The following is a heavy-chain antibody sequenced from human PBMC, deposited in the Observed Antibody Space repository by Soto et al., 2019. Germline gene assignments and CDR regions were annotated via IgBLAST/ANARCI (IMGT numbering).Heavy chain of an antibody. CDR2: LSGSGSNT. J-gene: IGHJ5*02. Sequence: GGSLRLSCAASGFTFSSYAMTWVRQAPGKGLEWVSTLSGSGSNTYNADSVKGRFTISRDDSKNTLYLQMNSLRADDTAVYYFSKDNLVTANSGWKEYNWFDPWGQGTLVTVSS. V-gene: IGHV3-23*01. D-gene: IGHD6-19*01. CDR3: SKDNLVTANSGWKEYNWFDP. CDR1: GFTFSSYA.